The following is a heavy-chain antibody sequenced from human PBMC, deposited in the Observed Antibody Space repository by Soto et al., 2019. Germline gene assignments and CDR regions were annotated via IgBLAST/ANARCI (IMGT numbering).Heavy chain of an antibody. Sequence: GGSLRLSCAASGFTFSSYEMDWVRQAPGKGLEWVAYINSGGSSIYYADSVKGRFTISRDNAKNSLYLQMNSLRAEDTAVYYCARVLVGALAYWGQGTLVTVSS. J-gene: IGHJ4*02. D-gene: IGHD1-26*01. CDR1: GFTFSSYE. CDR2: INSGGSSI. CDR3: ARVLVGALAY. V-gene: IGHV3-48*03.